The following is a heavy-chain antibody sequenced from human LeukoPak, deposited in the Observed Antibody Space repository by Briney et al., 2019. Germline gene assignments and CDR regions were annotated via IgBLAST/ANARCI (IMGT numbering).Heavy chain of an antibody. V-gene: IGHV4-59*11. J-gene: IGHJ3*02. CDR1: GGSINSHY. Sequence: SETLSLTCTVSGGSINSHYCNWIRQSPGKGLEWIGYIYNSGSINYNPSLKSRVTISVDTSKNQFSLKLSSVTAADTAIYYCATKVLGGFDIWGQGTMVTVSS. CDR2: IYNSGSI. D-gene: IGHD2-15*01. CDR3: ATKVLGGFDI.